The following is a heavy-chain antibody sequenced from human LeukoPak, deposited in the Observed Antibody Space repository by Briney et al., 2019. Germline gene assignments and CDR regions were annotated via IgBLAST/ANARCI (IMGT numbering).Heavy chain of an antibody. CDR2: IIPIFGTA. Sequence: SVKVSCKASGGTFSSYAISWVRQAPGQGLEWMGRIIPIFGTANSAQKFQGRVTITTDESTSTDYMELSSLRSEDTAVYYCARGRGELLLDSNWFDPWGQGTLVTVSS. D-gene: IGHD1-26*01. J-gene: IGHJ5*02. V-gene: IGHV1-69*05. CDR1: GGTFSSYA. CDR3: ARGRGELLLDSNWFDP.